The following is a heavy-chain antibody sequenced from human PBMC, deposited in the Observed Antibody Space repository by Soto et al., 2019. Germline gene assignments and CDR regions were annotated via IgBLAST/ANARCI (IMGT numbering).Heavy chain of an antibody. J-gene: IGHJ6*02. Sequence: QVQLQESGPGLVKPSQTLSLTCTVSGGSIRSTRYYWSWIRQHPGKGLEWIAYIYHSGSTYYNPPRMTRVAMSVDTSSNQFALRLSSVPAADTAVYYCARVTSEDRITISGVVIGTMDVWGRGNMVTVSS. CDR2: IYHSGST. D-gene: IGHD3-3*01. CDR3: ARVTSEDRITISGVVIGTMDV. V-gene: IGHV4-31*03. CDR1: GGSIRSTRYY.